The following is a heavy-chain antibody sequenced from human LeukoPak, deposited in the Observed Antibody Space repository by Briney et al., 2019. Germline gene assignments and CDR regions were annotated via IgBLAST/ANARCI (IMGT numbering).Heavy chain of an antibody. V-gene: IGHV1-2*04. CDR3: ARGFRTQHFDY. J-gene: IGHJ4*02. CDR1: GGTFSSYA. D-gene: IGHD2-15*01. Sequence: ASVKVSCKASGGTFSSYAISWVRQAPGQGLEWMGWINPNSGGTNYAQKFQGWVTMTRDTSISTAYMELSRLRSDDTAVYYCARGFRTQHFDYWGQGTLVTVSS. CDR2: INPNSGGT.